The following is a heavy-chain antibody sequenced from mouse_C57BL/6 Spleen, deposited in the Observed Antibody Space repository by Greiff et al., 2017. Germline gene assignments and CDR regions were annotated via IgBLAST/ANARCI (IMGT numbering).Heavy chain of an antibody. V-gene: IGHV1-52*01. J-gene: IGHJ1*03. Sequence: VQLQESGAELVRPGSSVKLSCKASGYTFTSYWMHWVKQRPIQGLEWIGNIDPSDSETHYNQKFKDKATLTVDKSSSTAYMQLSSLTSEDSAVYYCARAPLYGSMYFDVWGTGTTVTVSS. CDR1: GYTFTSYW. D-gene: IGHD1-1*01. CDR3: ARAPLYGSMYFDV. CDR2: IDPSDSET.